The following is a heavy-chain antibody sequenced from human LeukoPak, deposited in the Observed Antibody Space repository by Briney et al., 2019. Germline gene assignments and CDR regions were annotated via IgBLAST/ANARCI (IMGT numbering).Heavy chain of an antibody. CDR1: GGSISSSSYY. D-gene: IGHD2/OR15-2a*01. Sequence: PSETLSLTRTVSGGSISSSSYYWGWICQPPGKGLECIGSIYYSGNTYYNPSLKSRVTISVDTSKNQFSLKLNSVTAADTAVYYCARHSPENYDAFDIWGQGTMVTVSS. CDR2: IYYSGNT. V-gene: IGHV4-39*01. J-gene: IGHJ3*02. CDR3: ARHSPENYDAFDI.